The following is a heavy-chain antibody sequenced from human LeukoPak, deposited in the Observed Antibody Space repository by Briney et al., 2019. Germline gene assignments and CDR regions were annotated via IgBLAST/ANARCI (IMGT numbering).Heavy chain of an antibody. CDR2: ITTGGPNT. CDR3: ARMYSSGWYIGAFDV. D-gene: IGHD6-19*01. J-gene: IGHJ3*01. CDR1: GFTFSSYT. Sequence: PGGSLRLSCTASGFTFSSYTMSWVRQAPGKGLKWVSTITTGGPNTYYADSVKGRFTVSRDNSKNTLYLQMNSLRVGDTAIYYCARMYSSGWYIGAFDVWGQGTMVTVSS. V-gene: IGHV3-23*01.